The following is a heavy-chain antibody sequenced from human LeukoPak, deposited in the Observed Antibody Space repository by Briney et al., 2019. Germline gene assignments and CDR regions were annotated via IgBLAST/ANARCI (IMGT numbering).Heavy chain of an antibody. J-gene: IGHJ4*02. CDR2: INPNSGGT. CDR1: GYTFTRYY. V-gene: IGHV1-2*02. D-gene: IGHD3-10*01. Sequence: GSSVKVSCKASGYTFTRYYMHWVRQAPGQGLEWMGGINPNSGGTNYAQKFQGRVTMTRDTSISTAYMELSRLKSDDTAVYYCARWQRMVRGVNYTSRPKFDYWGQGTLVTVSS. CDR3: ARWQRMVRGVNYTSRPKFDY.